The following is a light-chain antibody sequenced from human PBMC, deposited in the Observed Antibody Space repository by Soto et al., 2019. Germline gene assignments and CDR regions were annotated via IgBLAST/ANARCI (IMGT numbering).Light chain of an antibody. CDR1: QSISWW. CDR2: DAS. J-gene: IGKJ1*01. Sequence: GDRVTITCRASQSISWWLAWYQQKPGQAPKLLIYDASALESGVPSRFSGSGSGTESTLTISNLPPDDFASYYCQQYNSYWTVGQGTKVDIK. CDR3: QQYNSYWT. V-gene: IGKV1-5*01.